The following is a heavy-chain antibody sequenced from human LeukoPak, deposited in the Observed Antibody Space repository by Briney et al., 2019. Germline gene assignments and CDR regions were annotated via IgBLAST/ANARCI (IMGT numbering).Heavy chain of an antibody. Sequence: SLKISCKGSGYSFTSYWIGWVRQVPGKGLEWMGIIYPGDSDTRYSPSFQGQVTISADKSISTAYLQWSSLKASDTAMYYCARHGATMIVFDAFDIWGQGTMVTVSS. V-gene: IGHV5-51*01. CDR2: IYPGDSDT. CDR1: GYSFTSYW. CDR3: ARHGATMIVFDAFDI. J-gene: IGHJ3*02. D-gene: IGHD3-22*01.